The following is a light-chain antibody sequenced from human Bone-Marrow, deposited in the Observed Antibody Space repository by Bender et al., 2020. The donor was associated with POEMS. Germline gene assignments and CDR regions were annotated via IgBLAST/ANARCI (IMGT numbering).Light chain of an antibody. CDR2: SSH. V-gene: IGLV1-44*01. J-gene: IGLJ3*02. CDR1: SSNIGAHA. Sequence: PSASGTPGQRVTISCSGGSSNIGAHAVNWYQHLPGRAPKLLIYSSHRRPSEVPDRFSGSRSGTSASLAISGLQSEDESDYYCAVRDDSLNGWVFGGGTKLTVL. CDR3: AVRDDSLNGWV.